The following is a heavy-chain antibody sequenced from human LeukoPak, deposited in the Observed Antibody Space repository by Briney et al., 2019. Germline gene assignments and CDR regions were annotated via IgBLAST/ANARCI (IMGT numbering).Heavy chain of an antibody. Sequence: GGSLRLSCAASGFTFSRYSMNWVRQAPGKGLEWVPSISSGSSFMYYADSVKGRFTISRDNAKNSLYLQMNSLRAKDTALYYCARTYYDILTSYNPYFDYWGQGTLVTVSS. J-gene: IGHJ4*02. V-gene: IGHV3-21*01. D-gene: IGHD3-9*01. CDR2: ISSGSSFM. CDR1: GFTFSRYS. CDR3: ARTYYDILTSYNPYFDY.